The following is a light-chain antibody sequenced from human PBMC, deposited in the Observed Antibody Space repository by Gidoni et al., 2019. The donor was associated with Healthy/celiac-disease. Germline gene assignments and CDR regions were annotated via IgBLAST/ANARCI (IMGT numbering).Light chain of an antibody. CDR1: QSVSSY. CDR2: DAS. Sequence: EIVLTQSPATLSLSPGERATLSCRASQSVSSYLAWYQQKPGQAPRLLIYDASNRATGIPARFSGSGSGTDFTLTLSSLEPEDFAVYYCQQRSNWPITFXPXTRLEI. V-gene: IGKV3-11*01. J-gene: IGKJ5*01. CDR3: QQRSNWPIT.